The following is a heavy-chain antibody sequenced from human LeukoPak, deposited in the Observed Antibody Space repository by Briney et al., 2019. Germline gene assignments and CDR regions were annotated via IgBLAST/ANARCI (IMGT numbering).Heavy chain of an antibody. CDR1: GFTFSRYW. D-gene: IGHD5-24*01. V-gene: IGHV3-7*01. CDR3: AREADLGTTISGSFDI. J-gene: IGHJ3*02. CDR2: IRQDGSEK. Sequence: GGSLRLSCAASGFTFSRYWMSWVRQAPGKGLEWVASIRQDGSEKYSVDSVKGRFTVSRDNAKNSLYLQMNSLRAADTALYYCAREADLGTTISGSFDIWGQGTMVTVPA.